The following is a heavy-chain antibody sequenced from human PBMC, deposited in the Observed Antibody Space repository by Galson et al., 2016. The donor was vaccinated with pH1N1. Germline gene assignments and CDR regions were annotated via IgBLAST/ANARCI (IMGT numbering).Heavy chain of an antibody. D-gene: IGHD2-15*01. Sequence: TLSLTCTVSAYSISSGYFWGWIRQPPGKGLEWIGIIYHDESAYYNPSLKSRVIISVDTSKNQFSVRLRSVTAADTAVYYCARGGGYCSGANCYSFNTVTTRFDYWGQGILVTVSS. J-gene: IGHJ4*02. V-gene: IGHV4-38-2*02. CDR1: AYSISSGYF. CDR3: ARGGGYCSGANCYSFNTVTTRFDY. CDR2: IYHDESA.